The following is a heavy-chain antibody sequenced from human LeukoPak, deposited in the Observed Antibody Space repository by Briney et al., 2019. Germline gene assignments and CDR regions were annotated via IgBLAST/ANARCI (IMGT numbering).Heavy chain of an antibody. CDR3: AGWPKTYYYHGMDV. CDR2: ISGSGGST. D-gene: IGHD5-24*01. Sequence: GGSLRLSCAASGFTFSTYAMSWVRQAPGKGLEWVSGISGSGGSTYYADSVKGRFTITRDNSKNTLYLQMNSLRAEDTAVYYCAGWPKTYYYHGMDVWGQGTTVTVSS. V-gene: IGHV3-23*01. J-gene: IGHJ6*02. CDR1: GFTFSTYA.